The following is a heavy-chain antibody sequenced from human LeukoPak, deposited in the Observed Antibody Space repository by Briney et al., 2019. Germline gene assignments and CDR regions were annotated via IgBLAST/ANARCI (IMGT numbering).Heavy chain of an antibody. CDR3: ARGQIDLLRNYFDS. CDR1: GFIVSHKY. D-gene: IGHD3-22*01. Sequence: GGSLRLSCATSGFIVSHKYMAWVRQAPGKGLEWLSIIYTGGNTVSAESVKGRFIISRDNSRNTVHLQMNSLRDDDTAVYYCARGQIDLLRNYFDSWGPGTLVAVSS. V-gene: IGHV3-66*01. CDR2: IYTGGNT. J-gene: IGHJ4*02.